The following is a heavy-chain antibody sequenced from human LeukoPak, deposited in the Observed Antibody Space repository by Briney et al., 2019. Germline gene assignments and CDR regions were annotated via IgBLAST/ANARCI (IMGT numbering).Heavy chain of an antibody. CDR1: GFTFSRYW. D-gene: IGHD5-18*01. CDR3: ARDLSAAMVPFDY. V-gene: IGHV3-7*01. CDR2: IKQDGSEK. Sequence: GGSLRLSCAASGFTFSRYWMSWVRQAPGKGLEWVANIKQDGSEKYYVDSVKGRFTISRDNAKNSLYLQMNSLRAEDTAVYYCARDLSAAMVPFDYWGQGTLVTASS. J-gene: IGHJ4*02.